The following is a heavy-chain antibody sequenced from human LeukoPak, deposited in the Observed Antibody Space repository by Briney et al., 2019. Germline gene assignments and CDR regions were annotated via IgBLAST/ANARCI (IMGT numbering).Heavy chain of an antibody. J-gene: IGHJ4*02. Sequence: GESLKISCKASGYRFTTDYIGWVRQMPGKGLEWMGIIYPGDSDTRYSPSFQGQATISADKSISTAYLQWSSLKASDTAMYYCARHAPNSGYDYWGQGTLVTVSS. V-gene: IGHV5-51*01. CDR2: IYPGDSDT. CDR1: GYRFTTDY. D-gene: IGHD7-27*01. CDR3: ARHAPNSGYDY.